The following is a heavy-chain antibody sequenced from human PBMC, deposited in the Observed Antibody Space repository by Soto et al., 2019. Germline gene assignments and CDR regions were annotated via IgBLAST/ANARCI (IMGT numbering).Heavy chain of an antibody. CDR3: ARGWSYNELGFDY. CDR1: GYRFTSYW. Sequence: GESLKISCKGSGYRFTSYWIGWVRQMPGRGLEWMGIINPGDSDTRYSPSIQGQVTISADKSISTAYLQWRSLRASDTAMYYCARGWSYNELGFDYWGQGTLVTVSS. CDR2: INPGDSDT. J-gene: IGHJ4*02. V-gene: IGHV5-51*01. D-gene: IGHD6-19*01.